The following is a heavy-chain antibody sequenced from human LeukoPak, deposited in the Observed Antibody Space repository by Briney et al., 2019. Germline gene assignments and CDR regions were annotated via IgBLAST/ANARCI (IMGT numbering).Heavy chain of an antibody. J-gene: IGHJ4*02. D-gene: IGHD2-21*02. V-gene: IGHV3-30*18. CDR1: GMTLSDYG. CDR3: AKGRAYCGVDCYADFYS. Sequence: GGSLRLSCAASGMTLSDYGMPWVRQAPGKGLEWVALIASNGRNKYYVDSVKGRFTISRDNSKNTLYLQMNSLRAEDTALYYCAKGRAYCGVDCYADFYSWGQGTLVTASS. CDR2: IASNGRNK.